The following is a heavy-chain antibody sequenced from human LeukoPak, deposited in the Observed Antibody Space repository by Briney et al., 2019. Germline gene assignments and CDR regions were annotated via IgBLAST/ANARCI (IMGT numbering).Heavy chain of an antibody. Sequence: GESLKISCKGSGYSFTSYWISWVRRMPGKGLEWMGRIDPSDSYTNYSPSFQGHVTISADKSISTAYLQWSSLKASDTAIYYCARQYCSGGSCYWAFFDYWGQETPVTVSS. V-gene: IGHV5-10-1*01. J-gene: IGHJ4*02. CDR2: IDPSDSYT. CDR1: GYSFTSYW. CDR3: ARQYCSGGSCYWAFFDY. D-gene: IGHD2-15*01.